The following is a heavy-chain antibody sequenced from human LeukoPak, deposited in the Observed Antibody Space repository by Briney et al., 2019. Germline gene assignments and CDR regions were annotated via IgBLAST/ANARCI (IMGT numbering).Heavy chain of an antibody. D-gene: IGHD4-17*01. CDR3: ARDSTPTLSHDYGDYVPGYFDL. CDR1: GFTFSSYG. Sequence: PGGSLRLSCAASGFTFSSYGMHWVRQAPGKGLEWVAVIWYDGSNKYYADSVKGRFTISRDNSKNTLYLQMNSLRAEDTAVYYCARDSTPTLSHDYGDYVPGYFDLWGRGTLVTVSS. V-gene: IGHV3-33*01. CDR2: IWYDGSNK. J-gene: IGHJ2*01.